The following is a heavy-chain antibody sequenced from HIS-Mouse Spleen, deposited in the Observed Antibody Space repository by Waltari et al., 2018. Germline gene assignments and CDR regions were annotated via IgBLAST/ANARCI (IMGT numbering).Heavy chain of an antibody. J-gene: IGHJ4*02. CDR1: GGSFSGYY. D-gene: IGHD4-17*01. CDR2: INHSGST. Sequence: QVQLQQWGAGRLKPSETLSLTCAVYGGSFSGYYWSWIRQPPRKGLEWIGEINHSGSTNYNPSLKSRVTISVDTSKNQFSLKLSSVTAADTAVYYCARGRSPATVTIGYYFDYWGQGTLVTVSS. CDR3: ARGRSPATVTIGYYFDY. V-gene: IGHV4-34*01.